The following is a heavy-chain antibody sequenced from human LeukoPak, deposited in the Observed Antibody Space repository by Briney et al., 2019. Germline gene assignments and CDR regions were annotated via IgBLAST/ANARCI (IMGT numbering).Heavy chain of an antibody. J-gene: IGHJ5*02. V-gene: IGHV3-21*01. CDR2: ISSSSSYI. CDR3: ARDRGYGSGSSQNWFDP. D-gene: IGHD3-10*01. Sequence: GGSLRLSCAASGFTFSSYSMNWVHQAPGKGLEWVSSISSSSSYIYYADSVKGRFTISRDNAKNSLYLQMNSLRAEDTAVYYCARDRGYGSGSSQNWFDPWGQGTLVTVSS. CDR1: GFTFSSYS.